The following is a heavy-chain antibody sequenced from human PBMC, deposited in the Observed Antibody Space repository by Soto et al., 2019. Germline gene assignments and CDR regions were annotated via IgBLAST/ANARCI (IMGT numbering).Heavy chain of an antibody. D-gene: IGHD6-19*01. CDR1: GYTFTSYG. J-gene: IGHJ4*02. Sequence: QVQLVQSGAEVKKPGASVKVSCKASGYTFTSYGINWVRQATGQGLEWMGWVNPNSDNTGYAQKFQGRVTMTRNTSISTAYMELSSLRSEDTAVYYRARGGGWDDFDYWGQGTLVTVSS. CDR2: VNPNSDNT. V-gene: IGHV1-8*01. CDR3: ARGGGWDDFDY.